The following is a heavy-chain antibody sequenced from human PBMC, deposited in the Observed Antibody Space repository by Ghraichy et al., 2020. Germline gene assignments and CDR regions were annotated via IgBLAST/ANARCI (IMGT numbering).Heavy chain of an antibody. D-gene: IGHD3-22*01. CDR1: GFTFTNYA. J-gene: IGHJ4*02. V-gene: IGHV3-23*01. CDR2: LSRTTGNT. CDR3: AKVITMIVDGPLDS. Sequence: GGSLRLSCAASGFTFTNYAMSWVRQAPGKGLEWVSALSRTTGNTYYADSVKGRFTISSDNSKTTLYLQMNSLRDEDTAVYYCAKVITMIVDGPLDSWGQGTLVTVSS.